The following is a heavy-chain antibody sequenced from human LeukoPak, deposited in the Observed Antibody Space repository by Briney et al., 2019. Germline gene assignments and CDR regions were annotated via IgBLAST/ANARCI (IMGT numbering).Heavy chain of an antibody. D-gene: IGHD6-19*01. Sequence: SETLSLTCTVSGGSISSYYWSWMRQPPGKGLEWIGYIYYSGSTNYNPSLKSRVTISVDTSKNQFSLKLSSVTAADTAVYYCARGRSKYSSGWYGGGWFDPWGQGTLVTVSS. J-gene: IGHJ5*02. CDR1: GGSISSYY. CDR2: IYYSGST. CDR3: ARGRSKYSSGWYGGGWFDP. V-gene: IGHV4-59*01.